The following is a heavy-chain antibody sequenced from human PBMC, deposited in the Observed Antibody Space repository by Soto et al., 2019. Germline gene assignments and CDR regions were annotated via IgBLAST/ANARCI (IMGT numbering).Heavy chain of an antibody. Sequence: QVHLVQSGAEVKKSGSSVRVSCTASGGTFTNDAISWVRQAPGQGLEWLGRIIPFFGTPDYSQSFQGRLTITADESTGTAYMDLRSLRSDDTAVYYCAREVVTDTTLGYFDFWGQGTLVTVSS. D-gene: IGHD2-21*02. V-gene: IGHV1-69*01. CDR1: GGTFTNDA. J-gene: IGHJ4*02. CDR3: AREVVTDTTLGYFDF. CDR2: IIPFFGTP.